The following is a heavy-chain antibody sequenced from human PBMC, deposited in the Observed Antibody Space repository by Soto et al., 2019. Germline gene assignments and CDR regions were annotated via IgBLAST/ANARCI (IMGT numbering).Heavy chain of an antibody. Sequence: GGSLRLSCAASGFTFSSYAMHWVRQAPGKGLEWVAVISYDGSNKYYADSVKGRFTISRDNSKNTLYLQMNSLRAEDTAVYYCARDRGGSCSSYYYGMDGWGQGTTPTVYS. D-gene: IGHD2-15*01. J-gene: IGHJ6*02. CDR1: GFTFSSYA. V-gene: IGHV3-30-3*01. CDR2: ISYDGSNK. CDR3: ARDRGGSCSSYYYGMDG.